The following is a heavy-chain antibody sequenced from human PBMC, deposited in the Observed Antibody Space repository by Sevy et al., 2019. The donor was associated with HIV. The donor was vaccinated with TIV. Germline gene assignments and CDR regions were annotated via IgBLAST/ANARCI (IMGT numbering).Heavy chain of an antibody. CDR1: GFTFSSYV. Sequence: GGSLRLPCAASGFTFSSYVLSWVRQAPGKGLEWVSTISGSGGSTYYADSVKGRFSISRDNSKNTMYLEMNSLRAEDTAVYYCAKEYTSGYSWGQGTLVTVSS. D-gene: IGHD3-22*01. CDR3: AKEYTSGYS. CDR2: ISGSGGST. J-gene: IGHJ4*02. V-gene: IGHV3-23*01.